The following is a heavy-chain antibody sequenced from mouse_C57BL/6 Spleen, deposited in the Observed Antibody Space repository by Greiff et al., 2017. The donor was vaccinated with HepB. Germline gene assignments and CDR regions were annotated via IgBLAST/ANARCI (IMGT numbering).Heavy chain of an antibody. CDR3: ARWYYGSSWYFDV. D-gene: IGHD1-1*01. Sequence: QVQLQQPGAELVKPGASVKMSCKASGYTFTSYWITWVKQRPGQGLEWIGDLYPGSGSTNYNEKFKSKATLTVDTSSSTAYMQLSSLTSEDSAVYYCARWYYGSSWYFDVWGTGTTVTVSS. CDR2: LYPGSGST. V-gene: IGHV1-55*01. J-gene: IGHJ1*03. CDR1: GYTFTSYW.